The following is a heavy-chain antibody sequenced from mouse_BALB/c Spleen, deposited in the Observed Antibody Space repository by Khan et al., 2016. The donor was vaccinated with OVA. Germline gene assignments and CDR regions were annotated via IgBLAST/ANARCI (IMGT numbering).Heavy chain of an antibody. CDR1: GFSLTNYG. D-gene: IGHD2-4*01. CDR2: IWTDGST. J-gene: IGHJ4*01. CDR3: ARQPYYHYNVMDY. Sequence: QVQLKESGPGLVAPSQSLSITCTISGFSLTNYGVDWVRQPPGKGLEWLGVIWTDGSTTYNSALKSRLTITKDNSKSQVFLKMNSLQTDDTAIYFCARQPYYHYNVMDYWGQGTSVTVSS. V-gene: IGHV2-6-1*01.